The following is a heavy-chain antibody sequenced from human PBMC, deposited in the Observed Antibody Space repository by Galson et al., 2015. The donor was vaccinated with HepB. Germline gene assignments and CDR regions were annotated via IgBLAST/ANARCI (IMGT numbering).Heavy chain of an antibody. J-gene: IGHJ4*02. CDR2: IIPIFGTA. Sequence: SVKVSCKASGGTFSSYAISWVRQAPGQGLEWMGGIIPIFGTANYAQKFQGRVTITADESTSTAYMELSSLRSEDTAVYYCATPLAAAGPIFDYWGQGTLVTVSS. CDR1: GGTFSSYA. D-gene: IGHD6-13*01. V-gene: IGHV1-69*13. CDR3: ATPLAAAGPIFDY.